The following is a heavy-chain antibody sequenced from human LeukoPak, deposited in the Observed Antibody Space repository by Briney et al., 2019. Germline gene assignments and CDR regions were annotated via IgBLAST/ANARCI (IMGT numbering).Heavy chain of an antibody. J-gene: IGHJ5*02. CDR3: ARADYDYIWETYRPAYKWFDP. CDR2: IYPGDSDT. CDR1: GYSFTSYW. V-gene: IGHV5-51*01. D-gene: IGHD3-16*02. Sequence: GESLKISCKGSGYSFTSYWIGWVRQMPGKGLEWMGIIYPGDSDTRYSPSFQGQVTISADKSISTAYVQWSSLKASDTAMYYCARADYDYIWETYRPAYKWFDPWGQGTLVTVSS.